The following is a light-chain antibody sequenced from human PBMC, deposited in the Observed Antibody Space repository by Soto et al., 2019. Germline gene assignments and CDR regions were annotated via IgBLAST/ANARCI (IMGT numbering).Light chain of an antibody. Sequence: DIQMTQSPSSLSASVGDRVTITCQASQDISNYLSWYQQRPGKAPKLLIYDSSNLETGVSSRFNGGGSGTHFTFTISSLQPEDMATYYCQQSDSLPLTFGGGTKVDI. J-gene: IGKJ4*01. V-gene: IGKV1-33*01. CDR2: DSS. CDR1: QDISNY. CDR3: QQSDSLPLT.